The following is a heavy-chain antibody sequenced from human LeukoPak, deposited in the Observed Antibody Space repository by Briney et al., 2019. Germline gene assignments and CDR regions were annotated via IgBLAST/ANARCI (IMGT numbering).Heavy chain of an antibody. D-gene: IGHD1-1*01. J-gene: IGHJ4*02. CDR2: IKEDGSEK. Sequence: GGSLRLSCAASGFTFSNYWMNWVRQAPGKGLEWVANIKEDGSEKIYVDSVKGRFTISRGNSENSLYLQINNLRAEDTAVYYCTRNRGTDYWGQGTLVTVSS. CDR3: TRNRGTDY. CDR1: GFTFSNYW. V-gene: IGHV3-7*01.